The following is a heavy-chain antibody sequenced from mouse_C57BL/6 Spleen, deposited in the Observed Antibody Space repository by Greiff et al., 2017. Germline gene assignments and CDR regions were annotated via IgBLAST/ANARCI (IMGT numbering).Heavy chain of an antibody. CDR2: INPSSGYT. J-gene: IGHJ1*03. Sequence: VQLQQSGAELAKPGASVKLSCKASGYTFTSYWMHWVKQRPGQGLEWIGYINPSSGYTKYNQKFKDKATLTAEKSSSTAYMQLSSLTYEDSAVYYCARSGIYYGNYGYFDVWGTGTTVTVSS. D-gene: IGHD2-1*01. CDR3: ARSGIYYGNYGYFDV. V-gene: IGHV1-7*01. CDR1: GYTFTSYW.